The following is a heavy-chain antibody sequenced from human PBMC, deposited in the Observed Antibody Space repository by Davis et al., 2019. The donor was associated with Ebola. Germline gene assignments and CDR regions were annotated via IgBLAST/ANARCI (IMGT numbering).Heavy chain of an antibody. Sequence: GGSLRLSCAASGFTFSTYWMSWVRQAPGKGLEWVANIKYDGTEKYYVDSVKGRFTISRDNAKNSLYLQMSNLRAEDTAVYYCASERITIFGGAPMDVWGQGTTVTVSS. CDR1: GFTFSTYW. CDR3: ASERITIFGGAPMDV. V-gene: IGHV3-7*01. J-gene: IGHJ6*02. CDR2: IKYDGTEK. D-gene: IGHD3-3*01.